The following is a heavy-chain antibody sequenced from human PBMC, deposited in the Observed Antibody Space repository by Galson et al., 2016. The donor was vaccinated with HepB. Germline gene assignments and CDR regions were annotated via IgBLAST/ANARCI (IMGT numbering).Heavy chain of an antibody. D-gene: IGHD3-10*01. CDR2: MNPNSGDT. CDR3: ARVQGRGFIMLNS. V-gene: IGHV1-8*01. CDR1: GYPFTSYD. J-gene: IGHJ1*01. Sequence: SVKVSCKASGYPFTSYDINWVRQATGQGLEWMGWMNPNSGDTDYAQKFQGRVTMTRDTSISTAYMELTSLRSEDTAVYYCARVQGRGFIMLNSWGQGTLVTVSS.